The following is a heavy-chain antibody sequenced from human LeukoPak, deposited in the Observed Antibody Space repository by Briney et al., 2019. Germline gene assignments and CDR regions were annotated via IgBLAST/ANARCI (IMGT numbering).Heavy chain of an antibody. CDR3: AGGARYSFY. D-gene: IGHD6-13*01. Sequence: GGSLRLSCAASGFIVSHNYMTWVRQAPGKGLEWISDIYIDGTTYYADSVKGRFTISRDQANNTLYLQMNTLRDEDTAVYYCAGGARYSFYWGQGTLVSVSS. J-gene: IGHJ4*02. CDR2: IYIDGTT. CDR1: GFIVSHNY. V-gene: IGHV3-53*01.